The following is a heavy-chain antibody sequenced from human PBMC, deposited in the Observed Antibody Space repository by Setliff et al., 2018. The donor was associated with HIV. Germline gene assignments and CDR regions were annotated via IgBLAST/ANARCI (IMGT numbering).Heavy chain of an antibody. D-gene: IGHD3-10*01. V-gene: IGHV3-15*01. J-gene: IGHJ4*02. CDR3: TTTMVRGVIIRPQFFDY. Sequence: GGSLRLSCVASGFTFNSAWMTWVRQAPGKGLEWVGRIKSKTDGGTADYAAPVKGRFTISRDDSKNTLYLQMNSLKTEDTAVYYCTTTMVRGVIIRPQFFDYWGQGTLVTVSS. CDR2: IKSKTDGGTA. CDR1: GFTFNSAW.